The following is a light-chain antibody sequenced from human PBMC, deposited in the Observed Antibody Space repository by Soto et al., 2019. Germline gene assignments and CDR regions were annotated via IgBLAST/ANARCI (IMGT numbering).Light chain of an antibody. Sequence: DIVMTQSPESLAVSLGERATINCKSSQSVLYSSNNKNYLAWYRQKPGQPPKLLIHWASTRGSGVADRFSGSGSGTDFTLTISSLQAEDVAVYYCQQYYSTPLTFGGGTKVEIK. V-gene: IGKV4-1*01. J-gene: IGKJ4*01. CDR3: QQYYSTPLT. CDR2: WAS. CDR1: QSVLYSSNNKNY.